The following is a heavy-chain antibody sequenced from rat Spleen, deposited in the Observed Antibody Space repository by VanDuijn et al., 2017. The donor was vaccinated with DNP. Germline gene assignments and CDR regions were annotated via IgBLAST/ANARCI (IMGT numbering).Heavy chain of an antibody. CDR1: GFTFNDYY. V-gene: IGHV5-29*01. CDR2: ISYNGGTP. D-gene: IGHD1-11*01. CDR3: ARHLTTEGIGDY. J-gene: IGHJ2*01. Sequence: EVLLVESDGGLVQPGRSLKLSCAVSGFTFNDYYMAWVRQAPAKGLEWVATISYNGGTPYYRDSVKGRFTISRDNAKSTLYLQMDSLRSEDTATYYCARHLTTEGIGDYWGQGVMVTVSS.